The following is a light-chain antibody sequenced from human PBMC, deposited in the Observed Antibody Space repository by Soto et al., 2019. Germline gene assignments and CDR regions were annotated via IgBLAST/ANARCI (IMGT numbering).Light chain of an antibody. Sequence: AIQLTQAPSSLSASVGDTVTITCRASQGISNALAWYQQIPGKPPKLLSYDASTLESGVPSRFSGSGSGTDFTLTISSLQPGDFATYYCQQFNGFPTFGQGTRLEIK. J-gene: IGKJ5*01. CDR1: QGISNA. CDR2: DAS. V-gene: IGKV1-13*02. CDR3: QQFNGFPT.